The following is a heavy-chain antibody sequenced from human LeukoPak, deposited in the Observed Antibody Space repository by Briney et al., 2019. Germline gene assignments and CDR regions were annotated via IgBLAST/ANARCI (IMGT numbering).Heavy chain of an antibody. J-gene: IGHJ4*02. Sequence: SETLSLTCTVSGGSIISSNYYWGWIRQPPGKGLEWIGSIYYSGSTYYNPSLKSRVTISVDTSKNQFSLKLSSVTAADTAVYYCARGEGQPLLYFYWGQGTLVTVSS. V-gene: IGHV4-39*07. D-gene: IGHD2-2*02. CDR1: GGSIISSNYY. CDR2: IYYSGST. CDR3: ARGEGQPLLYFY.